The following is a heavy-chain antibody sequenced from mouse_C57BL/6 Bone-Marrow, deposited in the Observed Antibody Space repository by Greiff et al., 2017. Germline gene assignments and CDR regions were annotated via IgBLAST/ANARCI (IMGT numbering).Heavy chain of an antibody. CDR3: ARSPYSNYVRAMDY. CDR2: IYPGSGNT. V-gene: IGHV1-76*01. Sequence: QVQLKQSGAELVRPGASVKLSCKASGYTFTDYYINWVKQRPGQGLEWIARIYPGSGNTYYNEKFKGKATLTAEKSSSTAYMQLSSLTSEDSAVYFCARSPYSNYVRAMDYWGQGTSVTVSS. J-gene: IGHJ4*01. CDR1: GYTFTDYY. D-gene: IGHD2-5*01.